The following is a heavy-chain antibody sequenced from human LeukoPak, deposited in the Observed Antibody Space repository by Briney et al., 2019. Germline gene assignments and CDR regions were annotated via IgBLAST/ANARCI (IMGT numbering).Heavy chain of an antibody. D-gene: IGHD1-14*01. J-gene: IGHJ4*02. V-gene: IGHV1-18*04. CDR3: ARDGDFVTVAVFDY. CDR1: GYTFTSYG. Sequence: ASVKVSCKASGYTFTSYGISWVRQAPGQGLEWMGWISAYNGNTNYAQKLQGRVTTTTDTSTSTAYMELRSLRSDDTAVYYCARDGDFVTVAVFDYWGQGTLVTVSS. CDR2: ISAYNGNT.